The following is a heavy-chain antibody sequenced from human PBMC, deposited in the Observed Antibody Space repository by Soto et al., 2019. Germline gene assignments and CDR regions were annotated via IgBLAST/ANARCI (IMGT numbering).Heavy chain of an antibody. CDR3: ARNQVLRYFDWSTLDV. D-gene: IGHD3-9*01. V-gene: IGHV4-39*02. Sequence: QLQLQESGPGLVKPSETLSLTCTVSGGSISSSSYYWGWIRQPPGQGLEWIGSIYYSGSTYYNPSLKSQVPISVDTSKNHFSLKLSSVAAADTAVYYCARNQVLRYFDWSTLDVWGQGTTVTVSS. CDR1: GGSISSSSYY. J-gene: IGHJ6*02. CDR2: IYYSGST.